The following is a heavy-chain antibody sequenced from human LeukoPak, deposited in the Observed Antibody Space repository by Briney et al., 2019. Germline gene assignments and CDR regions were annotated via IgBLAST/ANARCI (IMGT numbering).Heavy chain of an antibody. D-gene: IGHD2-2*01. CDR2: MYYSGST. CDR3: ARTRAYCSSDDCYGSPGYYHYGMDV. V-gene: IGHV4-59*12. Sequence: SETLSLTCTVSGGSISSYYWSWIRQPPGKGLEWIGYMYYSGSTNYNPSLKSRVTVSVDTSKKQFSLRLSSVTAADTAVYYCARTRAYCSSDDCYGSPGYYHYGMDVWGPVTPGTVSS. CDR1: GGSISSYY. J-gene: IGHJ6*02.